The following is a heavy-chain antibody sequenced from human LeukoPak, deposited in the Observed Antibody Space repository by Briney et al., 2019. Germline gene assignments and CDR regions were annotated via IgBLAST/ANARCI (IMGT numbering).Heavy chain of an antibody. CDR3: VVDLSGSADY. Sequence: GGSLRLSCAASGFTFSSYSMNWVRQAPGEGLVWVSRTNEHGTIINYADSVKGRFTISRDNAKNTLYLQMNSLRTEDSALYYCVVDLSGSADYWGQGTLVTVSS. V-gene: IGHV3-74*01. D-gene: IGHD3-10*01. CDR2: TNEHGTII. J-gene: IGHJ4*02. CDR1: GFTFSSYS.